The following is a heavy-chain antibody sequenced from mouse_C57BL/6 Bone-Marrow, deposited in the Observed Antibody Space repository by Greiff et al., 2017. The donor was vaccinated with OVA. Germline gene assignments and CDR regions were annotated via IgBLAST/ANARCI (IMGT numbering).Heavy chain of an antibody. D-gene: IGHD4-1*01. CDR3: ASLSSAPNWDGDY. CDR1: GFTFSDYG. V-gene: IGHV5-17*01. CDR2: ISSGSSTI. J-gene: IGHJ2*01. Sequence: EVQLQQSGGGLVKPGGSLKLSCAASGFTFSDYGMHWVRQAPEKGLEWVAYISSGSSTIYYADTVKGRFTISRDNAKNTLFLQMTSLRSEDTAMYYGASLSSAPNWDGDYWGQGTTLTVSS.